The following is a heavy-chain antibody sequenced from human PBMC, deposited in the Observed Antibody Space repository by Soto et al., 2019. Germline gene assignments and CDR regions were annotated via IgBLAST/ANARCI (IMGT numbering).Heavy chain of an antibody. J-gene: IGHJ4*02. CDR3: ARHSGFSSGGGYFDY. Sequence: QLQLQESGPGLVKPSETLSLTCTVSGGSISSSSYYWGWIRQPPGKGLEWIGSIYYSGSTYYNPSLKSRVTISVDTSKNQFSLKLSSVTAADTAVYYCARHSGFSSGGGYFDYWGQGTLVTVSS. V-gene: IGHV4-39*01. D-gene: IGHD6-19*01. CDR2: IYYSGST. CDR1: GGSISSSSYY.